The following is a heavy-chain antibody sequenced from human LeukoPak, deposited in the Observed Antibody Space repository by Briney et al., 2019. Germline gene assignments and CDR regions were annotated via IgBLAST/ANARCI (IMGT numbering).Heavy chain of an antibody. D-gene: IGHD6-19*01. J-gene: IGHJ4*02. CDR3: VRLRVASSSGRIDY. V-gene: IGHV4-39*01. CDR2: LYYTGST. Sequence: SSETLSLTRTVSGGSISSSSYCWGWIRQPPGKGLEYIGCLYYTGSTYYNPSLKSRVALSVDTSKNQISLKLSSVTAADTTVYYCVRLRVASSSGRIDYWGQGTLVTVSS. CDR1: GGSISSSSYC.